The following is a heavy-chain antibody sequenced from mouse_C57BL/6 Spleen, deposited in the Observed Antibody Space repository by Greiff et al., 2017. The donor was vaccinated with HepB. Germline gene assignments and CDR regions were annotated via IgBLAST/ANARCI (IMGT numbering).Heavy chain of an antibody. D-gene: IGHD1-1*01. CDR3: ARGYYGRSAWLAY. CDR1: GYTFTSYW. Sequence: QVQLQQPGAELVRPGSSVKLSCKASGYTFTSYWMHWVKQRPIQGLEWIGNIDPSDSETHYNQKFKDKATLTVDKSSSTAYMQLSSLTSEDSAVYYCARGYYGRSAWLAYWGQGTLVTVSA. V-gene: IGHV1-52*01. CDR2: IDPSDSET. J-gene: IGHJ3*01.